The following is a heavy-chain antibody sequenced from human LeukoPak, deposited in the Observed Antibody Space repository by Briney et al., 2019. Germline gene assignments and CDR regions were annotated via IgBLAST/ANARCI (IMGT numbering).Heavy chain of an antibody. V-gene: IGHV5-51*01. CDR1: GYNFTNYW. CDR3: VLAGSGSYYFDY. Sequence: GGSLQISCKCFGYNFTNYWIGWVRQLPGKGLEWMGIIYPGDSDTRYSPSFQGQVTISADKSISTPYLQWSSLKASDTAMYYCVLAGSGSYYFDYWGQGILVTVSS. CDR2: IYPGDSDT. J-gene: IGHJ4*02. D-gene: IGHD3-10*01.